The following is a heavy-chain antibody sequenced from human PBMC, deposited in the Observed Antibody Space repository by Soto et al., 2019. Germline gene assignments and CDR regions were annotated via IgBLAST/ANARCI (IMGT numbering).Heavy chain of an antibody. Sequence: QVQLVQSGAEVKKPGSSVKVSCKASGGTVSSYAISWVRQAPGQGLEWMGGIIPVFGTVNYAQKLQGRVTITEDESTSTAYMELSSLRSEDKAVYYCARGYCSGGSCFKYNYHGMDVWGQGTTVTVSS. D-gene: IGHD2-15*01. CDR1: GGTVSSYA. V-gene: IGHV1-69*12. CDR2: IIPVFGTV. CDR3: ARGYCSGGSCFKYNYHGMDV. J-gene: IGHJ6*01.